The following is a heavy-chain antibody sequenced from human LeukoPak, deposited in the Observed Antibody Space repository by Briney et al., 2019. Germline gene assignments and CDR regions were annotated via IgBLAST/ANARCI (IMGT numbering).Heavy chain of an antibody. Sequence: GASVKVSCKASGYTFTSYGISWVRQAPGQGLEWMGWISAYNGNTNYAQKLQGRVTMTTDTSTSTAYMELRSLRSDDTAMYYCARGPPRTDYRGSAFDIWGQGTMVTVSS. J-gene: IGHJ3*02. CDR1: GYTFTSYG. V-gene: IGHV1-18*01. CDR2: ISAYNGNT. CDR3: ARGPPRTDYRGSAFDI. D-gene: IGHD3-16*01.